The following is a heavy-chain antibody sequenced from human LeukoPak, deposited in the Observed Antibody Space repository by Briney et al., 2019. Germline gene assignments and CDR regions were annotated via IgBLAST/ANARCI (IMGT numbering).Heavy chain of an antibody. D-gene: IGHD3-3*01. Sequence: ASVKVSCKASGYTFTCYYMHWVRQAPGQGLEWMGWINPNSGGTNYAQKFQGRVTMTRDTSISTAYMELSRLRSDDTAVYYCARVGERITIFGVVPHYYYYYMDGWGKGTTVTVSS. CDR1: GYTFTCYY. CDR3: ARVGERITIFGVVPHYYYYYMDG. CDR2: INPNSGGT. J-gene: IGHJ6*03. V-gene: IGHV1-2*02.